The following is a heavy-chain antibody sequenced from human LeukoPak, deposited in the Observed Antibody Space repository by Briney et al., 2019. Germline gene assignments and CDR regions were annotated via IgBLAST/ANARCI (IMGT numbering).Heavy chain of an antibody. CDR2: ISSNNNTI. Sequence: PGGSLRLSCSASGFTFSSYEMNWVRQAPGKGLEWVAYISSNNNTIDYADSVKGRFTISRDNAKNSLYLQMNSLGAEDTAVYYCARDLGAHYYDSSGYYFDWGQGTLVTVSS. J-gene: IGHJ4*02. D-gene: IGHD3-22*01. CDR3: ARDLGAHYYDSSGYYFD. V-gene: IGHV3-48*03. CDR1: GFTFSSYE.